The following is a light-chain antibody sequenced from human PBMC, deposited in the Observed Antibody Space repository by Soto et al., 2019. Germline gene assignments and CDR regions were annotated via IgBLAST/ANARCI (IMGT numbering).Light chain of an antibody. J-gene: IGKJ1*01. Sequence: EIVMTQSPATLSVSPGERATLSCRASQRVSSKLAWYQQKPGQAPRLLIYGASTRTTGIPAGFSGSWSGTESSLTISRVQSEDFAVYYCQHYNHWPAFGQGTKVAIK. CDR3: QHYNHWPA. CDR1: QRVSSK. V-gene: IGKV3-15*01. CDR2: GAS.